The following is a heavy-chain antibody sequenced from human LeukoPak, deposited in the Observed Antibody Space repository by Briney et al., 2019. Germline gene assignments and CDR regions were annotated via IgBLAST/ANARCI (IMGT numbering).Heavy chain of an antibody. CDR2: ISAADGDNT. D-gene: IGHD3-22*01. V-gene: IGHV3-23*01. CDR1: GFTFRNYA. Sequence: GGSLRLSCAASGFTFRNYAMGWVRQAPGKGLERVSVISAADGDNTYYADSVKGRFSISRDNSNYTLHLQMNSLRAEDTAVFYCAKFKGHYYYDSSGYCDNWGQGTLVTVSS. J-gene: IGHJ4*02. CDR3: AKFKGHYYYDSSGYCDN.